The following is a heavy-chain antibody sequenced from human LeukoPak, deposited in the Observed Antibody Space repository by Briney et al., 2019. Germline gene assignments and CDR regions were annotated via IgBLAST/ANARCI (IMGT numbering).Heavy chain of an antibody. CDR2: ISYDGINT. J-gene: IGHJ4*02. D-gene: IGHD3/OR15-3a*01. CDR1: GLAFSSSD. Sequence: PGGSLRLSCAASGLAFSSSDMYWVRQAPGKGLEWVAVISYDGINTYYADSVQGRFTISRDNSNSTLYLQMNSLRAEDTAVYYCAGRWTGSLDYWGQGTLVTVSS. CDR3: AGRWTGSLDY. V-gene: IGHV3-30-3*01.